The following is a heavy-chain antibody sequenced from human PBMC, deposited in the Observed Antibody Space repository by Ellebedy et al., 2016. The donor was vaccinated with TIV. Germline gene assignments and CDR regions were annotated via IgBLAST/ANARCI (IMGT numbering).Heavy chain of an antibody. V-gene: IGHV3-7*03. D-gene: IGHD2-15*01. CDR1: GFTFANYW. CDR3: AKVVKGSLDP. J-gene: IGHJ5*02. CDR2: INQNGSKI. Sequence: GGSLRLSXAGSGFTFANYWMNWVRQAPGKGLEWVANINQNGSKIYYVDSVKGRFTISRDNAKNSLYLQMNSLRAEDTAVYYCAKVVKGSLDPWGQGTLVTVSS.